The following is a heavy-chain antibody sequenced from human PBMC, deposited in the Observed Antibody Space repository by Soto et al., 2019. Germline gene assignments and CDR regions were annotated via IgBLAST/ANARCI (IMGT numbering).Heavy chain of an antibody. V-gene: IGHV4-31*03. Sequence: QVQLQESSPGLVKTSQTLSLTCTVSGGYITSSGYYWSWVRQHPGQGLEWIGYIYYSGRTYYNSSLQSRLAIPVEPSKNDFAMKLSSVTAADTAVYYCARGLARNGNLDSWGQGTLVTVSS. CDR1: GGYITSSGYY. J-gene: IGHJ4*02. D-gene: IGHD1-1*01. CDR3: ARGLARNGNLDS. CDR2: IYYSGRT.